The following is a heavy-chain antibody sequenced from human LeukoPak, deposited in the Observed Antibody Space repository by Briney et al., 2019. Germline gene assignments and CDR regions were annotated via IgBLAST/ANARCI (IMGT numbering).Heavy chain of an antibody. J-gene: IGHJ6*02. CDR1: GYTFVDYN. V-gene: IGHV1-46*01. D-gene: IGHD3-3*01. CDR2: ISPAGGNR. CDR3: ARVKVGDFWSGPQTYYYGMDV. Sequence: GASVKVSCKASGYTFVDYNIHWVRQAPGQRLEWMGMISPAGGNRMYAQEFQGRVSLTSDTSTATVYMDVSSLTSEDTAVYYCARVKVGDFWSGPQTYYYGMDVWGQGTTVTVSS.